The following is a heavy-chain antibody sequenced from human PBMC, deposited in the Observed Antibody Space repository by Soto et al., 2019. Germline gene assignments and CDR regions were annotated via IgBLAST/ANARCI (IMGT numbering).Heavy chain of an antibody. Sequence: ASETLSLTCAVYGGSFSGYYWSWIRQPPGKGLEWIGYINHSGSTNYNPSLKSRITISVDTSKNQFSLKLSSVTAADTAVYYCARTTSYRSPGNNYYYYMDVWGKGTTVTVSS. V-gene: IGHV4-34*01. CDR3: ARTTSYRSPGNNYYYYMDV. CDR1: GGSFSGYY. J-gene: IGHJ6*03. CDR2: INHSGST. D-gene: IGHD2-2*02.